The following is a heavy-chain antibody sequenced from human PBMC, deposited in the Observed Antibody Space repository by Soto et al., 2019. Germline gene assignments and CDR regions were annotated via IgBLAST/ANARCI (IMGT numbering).Heavy chain of an antibody. CDR3: ARVWRSTTYYYYYYGMDV. V-gene: IGHV1-69*13. D-gene: IGHD3-16*01. CDR2: IIPIFGTA. Sequence: ASVKVSCKASGGTFSSYAISWVRQAPGQGLEWMGGIIPIFGTANYAQKFQGRVTITADESTSTAYMELSSLRSEDTAVYYCARVWRSTTYYYYYYGMDVWGQGTTVTVSS. J-gene: IGHJ6*02. CDR1: GGTFSSYA.